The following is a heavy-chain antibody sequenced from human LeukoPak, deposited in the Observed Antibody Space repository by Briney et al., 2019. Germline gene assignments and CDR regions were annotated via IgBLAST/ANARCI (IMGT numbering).Heavy chain of an antibody. CDR1: GFTFSSYW. Sequence: GGSLRLSCAASGFTFSSYWMSWVRQAPGKGLEWVANIKQDGSEKYYVDSVKGRFTISRDNAKNSLYLQMNSLRAEDTAVYYCASAPRDVVLMVYAIYWGQGTLVTVSS. J-gene: IGHJ4*02. V-gene: IGHV3-7*01. CDR3: ASAPRDVVLMVYAIY. D-gene: IGHD2-8*01. CDR2: IKQDGSEK.